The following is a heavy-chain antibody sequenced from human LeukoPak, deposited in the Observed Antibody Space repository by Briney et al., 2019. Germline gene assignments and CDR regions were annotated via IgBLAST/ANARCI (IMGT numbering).Heavy chain of an antibody. V-gene: IGHV4-39*02. CDR3: AREGQQLVPPVLRAFDP. D-gene: IGHD6-13*01. J-gene: IGHJ5*02. CDR2: IYYSGST. CDR1: GGSISSSSCY. Sequence: PSETLSLTCTVSGGSISSSSCYWGWIRQPPGKGLEWIGSIYYSGSTYYNPSLKSRVTISVDTSKNQFSLKLSSVTAADTAVYYCAREGQQLVPPVLRAFDPWGQGTLVTVSS.